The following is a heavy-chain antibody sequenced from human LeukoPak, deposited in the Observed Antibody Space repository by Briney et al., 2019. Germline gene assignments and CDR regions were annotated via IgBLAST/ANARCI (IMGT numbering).Heavy chain of an antibody. CDR2: INHSGST. Sequence: SETLSLTCAVYGESFSGYYWSWIRQPPGKGLEWIGEINHSGSTNYNPSLKSRVTISVDKSKNQLSLKLSSVTAADTAVYYCARDNYDNSGYYFDYWGQGTLVTVSS. CDR1: GESFSGYY. J-gene: IGHJ4*02. V-gene: IGHV4-34*01. CDR3: ARDNYDNSGYYFDY. D-gene: IGHD3-22*01.